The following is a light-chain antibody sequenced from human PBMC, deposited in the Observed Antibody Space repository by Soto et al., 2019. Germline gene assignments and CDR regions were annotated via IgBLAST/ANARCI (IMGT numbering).Light chain of an antibody. J-gene: IGKJ2*01. CDR2: AAS. CDR1: QGISSY. V-gene: IGKV1-8*01. CDR3: QQYYSFPRT. Sequence: AIRMTQSPSSLSASTGDRVTITCRASQGISSYLAWYQQEPGKAPKLLIYAASTLQSGVPSRFSGSGSGTDFTLTISCLQSEDFATYYCQQYYSFPRTLGQGTQLEIK.